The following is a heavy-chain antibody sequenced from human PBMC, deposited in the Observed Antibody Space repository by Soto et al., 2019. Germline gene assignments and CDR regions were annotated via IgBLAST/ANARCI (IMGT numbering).Heavy chain of an antibody. J-gene: IGHJ4*02. V-gene: IGHV3-11*06. D-gene: IGHD1-26*01. CDR2: ISSSSSYT. CDR1: GFTFSDYY. CDR3: ASVPRGNFYYLDY. Sequence: PGGSLRLSCAASGFTFSDYYMSWIRQAPGKGLEWVSYISSSSSYTNYADSVKGRFTISRDNAKNSLHLQMNSLRAEDTAVYYCASVPRGNFYYLDYWGQGTLVTVSS.